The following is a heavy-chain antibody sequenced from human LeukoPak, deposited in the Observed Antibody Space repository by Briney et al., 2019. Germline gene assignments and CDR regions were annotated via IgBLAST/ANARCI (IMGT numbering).Heavy chain of an antibody. V-gene: IGHV1-18*01. J-gene: IGHJ6*03. CDR3: ARVGPGYGYYYYMDV. Sequence: ASVKVSCKASGYTFTSYGISWVRQAPGQGLEWMGWISAYNGNTNYAQKLQGRVTVTTDTSTSTAYMELRSLRSDDTAVYYCARVGPGYGYYYYMDVWGKGTTVTVSS. CDR2: ISAYNGNT. CDR1: GYTFTSYG. D-gene: IGHD4-17*01.